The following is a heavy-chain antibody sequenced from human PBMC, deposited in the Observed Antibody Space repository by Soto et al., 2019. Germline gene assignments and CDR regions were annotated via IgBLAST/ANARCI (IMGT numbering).Heavy chain of an antibody. V-gene: IGHV3-23*01. D-gene: IGHD6-19*01. CDR1: GFTFSSYA. Sequence: GGSLRLSCAASGFTFSSYAMSWVRQAPGKGLEWVSAISGSGGSTYYADSVKGRFTISRDNSKNTLYLQMNSLRAEDTAVYYCAKGSQEQWLVHEKSEYFQHWGQGTLVTVSS. CDR3: AKGSQEQWLVHEKSEYFQH. J-gene: IGHJ1*01. CDR2: ISGSGGST.